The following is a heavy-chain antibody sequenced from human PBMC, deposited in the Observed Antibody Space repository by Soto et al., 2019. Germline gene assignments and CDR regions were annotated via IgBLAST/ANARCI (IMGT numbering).Heavy chain of an antibody. V-gene: IGHV4-59*02. CDR2: IYYSGST. J-gene: IGHJ6*02. D-gene: IGHD5-18*01. Sequence: SYSPSIARTASSGSVCSSDWALIRKTTGKGLEWIGYIYYSGSTNYNPSLKSRVTISVDTSKNQFSLKLSSVTAADTAVYYCARDRRRIQRSGPVGSGMDVRGERTTVTV. CDR3: ARDRRRIQRSGPVGSGMDV. CDR1: SGSVCSSD.